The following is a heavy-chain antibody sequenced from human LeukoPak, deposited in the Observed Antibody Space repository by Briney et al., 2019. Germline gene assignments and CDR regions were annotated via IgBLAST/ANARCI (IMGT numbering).Heavy chain of an antibody. J-gene: IGHJ4*02. V-gene: IGHV1-46*01. D-gene: IGHD3-22*01. CDR3: ARGLDSSGYYQY. Sequence: GASVKVSCKSSGYTFTNYYVHWVRQAPGQGLEWMGIINPSGGSTTYAQKFQGRVTMTRDTSTSTAYMELSSLRSEDTAVYYCARGLDSSGYYQYWGQGTLVTVSS. CDR2: INPSGGST. CDR1: GYTFTNYY.